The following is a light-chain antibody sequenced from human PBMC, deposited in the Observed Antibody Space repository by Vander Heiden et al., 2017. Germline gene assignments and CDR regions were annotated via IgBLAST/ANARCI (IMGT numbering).Light chain of an antibody. CDR2: GAS. J-gene: IGKJ5*01. V-gene: IGKV3D-15*01. Sequence: EIVLTQSPPTLSLSPGERATLSCRASQSVRSNLAWYQQKPGQAPRLLIFGASTRATGIPARFSGSGSGTGFTLTISSLQSEDFAVYYCQQYNDWPITFGQGTRQEIK. CDR1: QSVRSN. CDR3: QQYNDWPIT.